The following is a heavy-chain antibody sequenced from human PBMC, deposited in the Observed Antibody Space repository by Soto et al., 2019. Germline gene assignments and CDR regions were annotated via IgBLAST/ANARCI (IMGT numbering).Heavy chain of an antibody. Sequence: PGGSLRLSCAASGLTFSDYYMSWVRQAPGKGLEWVSYISSSGSSIYFADSVKGRFTISRDNAKNSLYLQMNSLRADDTAVYYCARADPFGYPDYWGQGTLVTVSS. D-gene: IGHD5-18*01. CDR1: GLTFSDYY. CDR3: ARADPFGYPDY. CDR2: ISSSGSSI. J-gene: IGHJ4*02. V-gene: IGHV3-11*01.